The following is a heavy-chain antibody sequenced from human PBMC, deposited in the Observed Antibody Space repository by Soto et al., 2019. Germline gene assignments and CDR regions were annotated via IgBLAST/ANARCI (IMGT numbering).Heavy chain of an antibody. D-gene: IGHD5-12*01. CDR2: IYYSGST. V-gene: IGHV4-59*01. J-gene: IGHJ2*01. Sequence: SETLSLTCTVSGGSISSYYWSWIRQPPGKGLEWIGYIYYSGSTNYNPSLKSRVTISVDTSKNQFSLKLRSVTAADTAVYYCAIRDGYNGYWYFDLWGRGTLVTVSS. CDR1: GGSISSYY. CDR3: AIRDGYNGYWYFDL.